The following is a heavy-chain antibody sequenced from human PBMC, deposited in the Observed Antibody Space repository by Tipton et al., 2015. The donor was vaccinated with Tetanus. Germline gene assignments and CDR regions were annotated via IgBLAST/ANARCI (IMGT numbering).Heavy chain of an antibody. Sequence: SLRLSCVVSGITFSSYAMTWVRQAPGKGLEWVSSISSSGSHMYYAESVRGRFSISRDNAKNSLYLQMNSLGADDTALYYCAREGSSGWFDPWGRGTLVTVSS. D-gene: IGHD1-26*01. CDR1: GITFSSYA. V-gene: IGHV3-21*06. CDR3: AREGSSGWFDP. J-gene: IGHJ5*02. CDR2: ISSSGSHM.